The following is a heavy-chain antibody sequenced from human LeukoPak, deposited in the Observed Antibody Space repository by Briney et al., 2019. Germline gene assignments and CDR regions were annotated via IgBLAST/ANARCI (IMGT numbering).Heavy chain of an antibody. V-gene: IGHV4-34*01. Sequence: PSETLSLTCAVYGGSFSGYYWSWIRQPPGKGLEWIGEINHSGSTNYNPSLKSRVTISVETSKNQFSLKLSSVTAADTAVYYCARWRYDFWSGYYTSYYYYYMDVWGKGTTVTVSS. D-gene: IGHD3-3*01. CDR1: GGSFSGYY. CDR3: ARWRYDFWSGYYTSYYYYYMDV. CDR2: INHSGST. J-gene: IGHJ6*03.